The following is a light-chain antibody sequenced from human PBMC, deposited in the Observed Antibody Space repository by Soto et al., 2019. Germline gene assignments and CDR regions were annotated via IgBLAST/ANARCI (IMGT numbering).Light chain of an antibody. J-gene: IGLJ3*02. Sequence: QSVLTQPPSVSGAPGQRVTISCTGSSSNIGAGYDVHWYQHLPGTAPKLLIYGNINRPSGVPDRFSGSKSGTSASLAITGLQAEDEADYYCQSYDSSRNHVGVFGGGTQVTVL. CDR1: SSNIGAGYD. CDR3: QSYDSSRNHVGV. CDR2: GNI. V-gene: IGLV1-40*01.